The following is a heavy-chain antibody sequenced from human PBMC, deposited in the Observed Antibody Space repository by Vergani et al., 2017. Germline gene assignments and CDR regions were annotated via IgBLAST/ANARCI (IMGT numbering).Heavy chain of an antibody. CDR3: AGEGAPTYYYDSSGHPGFAY. Sequence: QVQLVESGGGLVKPGGSLRLSCAASGFTFSDYYMSWIRQAPGKGLEWVSYISSSSSYTNYADSVKGRFTISRDNAKNSLYLQMNSLRAEDTAVYYCAGEGAPTYYYDSSGHPGFAYWGQGTLVTVSS. CDR2: ISSSSSYT. CDR1: GFTFSDYY. V-gene: IGHV3-11*05. J-gene: IGHJ4*02. D-gene: IGHD3-22*01.